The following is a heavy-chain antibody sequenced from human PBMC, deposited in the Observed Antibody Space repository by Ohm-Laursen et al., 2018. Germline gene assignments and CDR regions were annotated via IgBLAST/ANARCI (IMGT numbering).Heavy chain of an antibody. Sequence: SLRLSCAASGFTFSSYGMHWVRQAPGKGLEWVAVVWYDGSNKYYADSVKGRFTISRDNSKNTLYLQMNSLRAEDTAVYYCARAQSYYYDSSGYYNFDYWGQGTLVTVSS. D-gene: IGHD3-22*01. CDR2: VWYDGSNK. CDR1: GFTFSSYG. CDR3: ARAQSYYYDSSGYYNFDY. J-gene: IGHJ4*02. V-gene: IGHV3-33*01.